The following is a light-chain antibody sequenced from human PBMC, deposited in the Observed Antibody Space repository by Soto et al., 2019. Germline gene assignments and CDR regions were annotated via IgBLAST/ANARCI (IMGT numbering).Light chain of an antibody. Sequence: QSVLTQPPSVSAAPGQKVTISCSGSSSNIGNNYVSWYQQLPGTAPKLLIYDNNKRPSGIPGRFSGSKSGTSASLAIIGLQSEDEADYYCAAWDDRLNGLYVFGTGTKVT. J-gene: IGLJ1*01. CDR3: AAWDDRLNGLYV. CDR2: DNN. V-gene: IGLV1-51*01. CDR1: SSNIGNNY.